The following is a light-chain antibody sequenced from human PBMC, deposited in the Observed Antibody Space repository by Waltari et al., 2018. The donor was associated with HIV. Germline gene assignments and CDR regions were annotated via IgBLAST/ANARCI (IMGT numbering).Light chain of an antibody. V-gene: IGLV2-14*01. J-gene: IGLJ1*01. CDR2: EVS. CDR3: QSYDSSLTGSV. CDR1: SSDVFNYNY. Sequence: QSTLTQPVSVSGSPGQSITISCTGTSSDVFNYNYVSWYQQHPDRAPKLMIYEVSNRPSGVSNRFSGSQSGNTASLTISGLQAEDEADYYCQSYDSSLTGSVFGTGTTVTVL.